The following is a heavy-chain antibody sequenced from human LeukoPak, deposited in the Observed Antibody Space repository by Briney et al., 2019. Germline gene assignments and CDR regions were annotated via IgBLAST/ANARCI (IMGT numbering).Heavy chain of an antibody. Sequence: GGSLRLSCVDSGFTFSSYWMFWVRQAPGKGLVWVSHIYVDGSRTSYAGFAKGRFTISRDNAQKTLYLQMSSLRVEDTAVYYCARGGAPYGFDIWGQGTMVTVSS. J-gene: IGHJ3*02. V-gene: IGHV3-74*01. CDR1: GFTFSSYW. CDR3: ARGGAPYGFDI. CDR2: IYVDGSRT.